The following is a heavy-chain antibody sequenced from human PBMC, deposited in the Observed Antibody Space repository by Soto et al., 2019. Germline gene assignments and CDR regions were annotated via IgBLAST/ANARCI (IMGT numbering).Heavy chain of an antibody. D-gene: IGHD3-10*01. J-gene: IGHJ3*02. CDR2: ISSSSSYI. Sequence: LRLSCAASGFTFSSYAMSWVRQAPGKGLEWVSSISSSSSYIYYADSVKGRFTISRDNAKNSLYLQMNSLRAEDAAVYYCARDFTYYYGSGSYFDAFDIWGQGTMVTVSS. CDR1: GFTFSSYA. CDR3: ARDFTYYYGSGSYFDAFDI. V-gene: IGHV3-21*01.